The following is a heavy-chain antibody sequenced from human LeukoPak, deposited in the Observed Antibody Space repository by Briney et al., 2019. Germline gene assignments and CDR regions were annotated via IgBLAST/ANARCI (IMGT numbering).Heavy chain of an antibody. CDR1: GGSISNSPYY. CDR2: VSYSGVT. Sequence: SETLSLTCTVSGGSISNSPYYFWGWIRQPPGKGLEWIATVSYSGVTYYNPSLKSRVTISVDASKSQFSLKLSSVTAADTAVYYCARGPNDSIDDAFDIWGQGTMVTVSS. V-gene: IGHV4-39*02. CDR3: ARGPNDSIDDAFDI. J-gene: IGHJ3*02. D-gene: IGHD3-22*01.